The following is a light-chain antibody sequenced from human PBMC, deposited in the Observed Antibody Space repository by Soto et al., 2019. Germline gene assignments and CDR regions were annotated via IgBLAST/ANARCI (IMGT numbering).Light chain of an antibody. CDR2: DAS. Sequence: EIVLTQSPATLSLSPGERATLSCRASQSISSHLAWYQQKPGQAPRLLIYDASNRAPGIPARFSGSGSGTDFTLTISSQEPEDVAVYYCQQRSNWPLTFGGGTKVEIK. V-gene: IGKV3-11*01. CDR3: QQRSNWPLT. J-gene: IGKJ4*01. CDR1: QSISSH.